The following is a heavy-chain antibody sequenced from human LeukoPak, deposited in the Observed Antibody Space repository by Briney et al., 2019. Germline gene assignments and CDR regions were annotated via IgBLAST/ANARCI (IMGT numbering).Heavy chain of an antibody. CDR1: GGSISSFY. CDR3: ARQGSGSSYYYYTFPY. J-gene: IGHJ4*02. D-gene: IGHD1-26*01. Sequence: SETLSLTCTVSGGSISSFYWSWIRQSPGKGLEWIGYIYYSGNTNYNPSLKSRVTMSVDTSKNQFSLKLSSVTAADTAVYYCARQGSGSSYYYYTFPYWGQGTLVTVSS. V-gene: IGHV4-59*01. CDR2: IYYSGNT.